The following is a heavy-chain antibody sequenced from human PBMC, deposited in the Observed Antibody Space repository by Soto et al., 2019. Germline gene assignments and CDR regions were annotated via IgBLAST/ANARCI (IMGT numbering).Heavy chain of an antibody. Sequence: GGSLRLSCAASGFSFSSYAMTWVRQAPGKGLEWVSGISGSGDKTYDADSVKGRFTISRDNSKNTLFLQMNSLRAEDTAIYYCAKDDFLFDSWGQGTLVTVSS. V-gene: IGHV3-23*01. CDR2: ISGSGDKT. CDR1: GFSFSSYA. CDR3: AKDDFLFDS. J-gene: IGHJ4*02. D-gene: IGHD2-21*02.